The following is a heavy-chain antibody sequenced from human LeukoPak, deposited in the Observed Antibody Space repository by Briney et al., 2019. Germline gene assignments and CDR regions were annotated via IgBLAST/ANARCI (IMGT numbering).Heavy chain of an antibody. CDR3: AKGRSVRGSYWNY. CDR1: GFTFSSYA. J-gene: IGHJ4*02. D-gene: IGHD1-26*01. CDR2: ISGSGGST. Sequence: PGGSLRLSCAASGFTFSSYAMSWVRQAPGKGLEWVSAISGSGGSTYYADSVKGRFTIPRDNSKNTLYLQMNSLRAEDTAVYYCAKGRSVRGSYWNYWGQGTLVTVSS. V-gene: IGHV3-23*01.